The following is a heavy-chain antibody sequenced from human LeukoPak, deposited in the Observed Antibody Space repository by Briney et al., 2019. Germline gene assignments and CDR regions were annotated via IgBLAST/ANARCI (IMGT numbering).Heavy chain of an antibody. D-gene: IGHD1-26*01. CDR2: IRGSGDNT. V-gene: IGHV3-23*01. Sequence: GGSLRLSCAASGFTFSNYAMTWVRQAPGKGLEWVSAIRGSGDNTYYADSVKGRFTISRDNSKNTLYLQMNSLRAEDTAVYYCAKAAANKVGATPFDYWGQGTLVTVSS. CDR3: AKAAANKVGATPFDY. CDR1: GFTFSNYA. J-gene: IGHJ4*02.